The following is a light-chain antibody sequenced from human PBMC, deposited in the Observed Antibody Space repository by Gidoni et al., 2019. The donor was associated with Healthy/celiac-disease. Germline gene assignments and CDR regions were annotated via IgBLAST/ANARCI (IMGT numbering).Light chain of an antibody. J-gene: IGKJ2*01. CDR3: MQALQTPPAMYT. V-gene: IGKV2-28*01. CDR1: QSLLHSNGYNY. Sequence: DIVMTQSPLSRPVTPGEPASISCRSSQSLLHSNGYNYLDWYLQKPGQSPQLLIYLGSNRASGVPDRFSGSGSGTDFTLKISRVEAEDVGVYYCMQALQTPPAMYTFGQGTKLEIK. CDR2: LGS.